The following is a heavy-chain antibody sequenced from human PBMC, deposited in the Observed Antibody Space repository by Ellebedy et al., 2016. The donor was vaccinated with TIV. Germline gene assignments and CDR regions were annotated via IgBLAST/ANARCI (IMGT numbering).Heavy chain of an antibody. V-gene: IGHV1-8*02. J-gene: IGHJ6*02. Sequence: ASVKVSXXASGYTFTSYGISWVRQAPGQGLEWMGWMNPNSGNTGYAQKFQGRVTMTRNTSISTAYMELSSLRFEDTAVYYCARGRYSYGYDYYYGMDVWGQGTTVTVSS. CDR2: MNPNSGNT. D-gene: IGHD5-18*01. CDR3: ARGRYSYGYDYYYGMDV. CDR1: GYTFTSYG.